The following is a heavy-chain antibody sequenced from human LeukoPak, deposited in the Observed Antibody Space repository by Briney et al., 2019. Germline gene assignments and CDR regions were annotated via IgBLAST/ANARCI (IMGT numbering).Heavy chain of an antibody. J-gene: IGHJ6*02. CDR3: AKDHLWELDGMDV. CDR1: GFTFSSYA. D-gene: IGHD1-26*01. CDR2: ISGSGGST. V-gene: IGHV3-23*01. Sequence: PGGSLRLSCAASGFTFSSYAMSWVRQAPGKGLEWVSAISGSGGSTYYADSVKGRFTISRDNSKNTLYLQMSSLRAEDTAVYYCAKDHLWELDGMDVWGQGTTVTVSS.